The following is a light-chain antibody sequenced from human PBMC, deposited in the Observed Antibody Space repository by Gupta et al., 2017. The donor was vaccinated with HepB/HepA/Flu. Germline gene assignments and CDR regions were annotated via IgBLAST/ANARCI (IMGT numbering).Light chain of an antibody. CDR3: SSYTSSSTVV. V-gene: IGLV2-14*03. CDR2: DVS. Sequence: QSALTQPAPVSGSPGQSITISCTGTSSDVGGYNYVSWYQQHPGTAPKLRIYDVSNRPSGVSNRFSGSKSGNTASLTISGLQAEDEADYYCSSYTSSSTVVCGGGTKLTVL. CDR1: SSDVGGYNY. J-gene: IGLJ2*01.